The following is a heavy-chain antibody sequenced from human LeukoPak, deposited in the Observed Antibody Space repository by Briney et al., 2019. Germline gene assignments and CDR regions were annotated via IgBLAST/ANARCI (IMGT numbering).Heavy chain of an antibody. D-gene: IGHD6-13*01. CDR3: ASRYSSSWHYYYYYMDV. CDR1: GGTFSSYA. Sequence: SVKVSCKASGGTFSSYAISWVRQAPGQGLEWMGGTIPIFGTANYAQKFQGRVTITADESTSTAYMELSSLRSEDTAVYYCASRYSSSWHYYYYYMDVWGKGTTVTVSS. V-gene: IGHV1-69*13. J-gene: IGHJ6*03. CDR2: TIPIFGTA.